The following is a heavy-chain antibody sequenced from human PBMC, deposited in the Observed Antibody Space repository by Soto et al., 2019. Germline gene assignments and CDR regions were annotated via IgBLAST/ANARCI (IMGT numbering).Heavy chain of an antibody. Sequence: GGSLRLSCAASGFTFSSYSMNWVRQAPGKGLEWVSYISSSSSTIYYADSVKGRFTISRDNAKNSLYLQMNSLRDEDTAVYYCARAISRLYYYDSSGYFAFDIWGQGTMVTVSS. V-gene: IGHV3-48*02. CDR3: ARAISRLYYYDSSGYFAFDI. CDR2: ISSSSSTI. D-gene: IGHD3-22*01. CDR1: GFTFSSYS. J-gene: IGHJ3*02.